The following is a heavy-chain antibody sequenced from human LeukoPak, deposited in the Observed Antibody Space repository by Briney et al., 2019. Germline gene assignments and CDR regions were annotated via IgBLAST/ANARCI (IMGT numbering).Heavy chain of an antibody. Sequence: SETLSLTCTVSGGSVSSGSYYWSWIRQPPGKGLEWIGYIYYSGSTNYNPSLKSRVTISVDTSKNQFPLKLSSVTAADTAVYYCARVKRSGFPFDYWGQGTLVTVSS. CDR1: GGSVSSGSYY. J-gene: IGHJ4*02. CDR3: ARVKRSGFPFDY. D-gene: IGHD3-22*01. V-gene: IGHV4-61*01. CDR2: IYYSGST.